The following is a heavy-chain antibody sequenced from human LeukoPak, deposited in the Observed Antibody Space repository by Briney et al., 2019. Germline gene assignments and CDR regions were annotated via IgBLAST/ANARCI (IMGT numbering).Heavy chain of an antibody. D-gene: IGHD5-18*01. CDR3: ARVGSWGYSYGDY. J-gene: IGHJ4*02. CDR1: GFTFSSYS. CDR2: ISSSSSYI. Sequence: PGGSLRLSCAASGFTFSSYSMNWVRQAPGKGLEWVSSISSSSSYIYYADSVKGRFTISRDNAKNSLYLQMNSLRGEDTAVYYCARVGSWGYSYGDYWGQGTLVTVSS. V-gene: IGHV3-21*01.